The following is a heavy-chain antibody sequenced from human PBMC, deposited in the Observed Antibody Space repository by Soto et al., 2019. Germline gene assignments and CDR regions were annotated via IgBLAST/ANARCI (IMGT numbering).Heavy chain of an antibody. CDR1: GGSISSSSYY. D-gene: IGHD2-21*01. CDR3: ARIVIARPGRHFDY. J-gene: IGHJ4*02. Sequence: SETLSLTCTVSGGSISSSSYYWGWIRQPPGKGLEWIGSIYYSGSTYYNPSLKSRVTISVDTSKNQFSLKLSSVTAADTAVYYCARIVIARPGRHFDYWGQGTLVTVSS. CDR2: IYYSGST. V-gene: IGHV4-39*01.